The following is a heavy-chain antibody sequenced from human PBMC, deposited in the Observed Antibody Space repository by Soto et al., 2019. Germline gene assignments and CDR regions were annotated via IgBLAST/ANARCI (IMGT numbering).Heavy chain of an antibody. CDR3: ARWTTVTHFEY. CDR2: ICCSGST. V-gene: IGHV4-31*03. Sequence: QVQLQESGPGLMRPSQTLSLTCTVSDGSIGSLGYYGRWSRQHPGEGLEWIGFICCSGSTFYNPALKIRVTKSIDTSRNQFSLSLMSVTAADTAVYYCARWTTVTHFEYGGHGTLVIVSS. J-gene: IGHJ5*01. D-gene: IGHD4-17*01. CDR1: DGSIGSLGYY.